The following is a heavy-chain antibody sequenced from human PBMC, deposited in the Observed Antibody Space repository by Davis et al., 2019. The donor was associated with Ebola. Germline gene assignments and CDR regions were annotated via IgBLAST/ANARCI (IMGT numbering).Heavy chain of an antibody. CDR2: INHSGST. Sequence: PSETLSLTCAVYGGSFSGYYWSWIRQPPGKGLEWIGEINHSGSTNYNPSLKSRVTISVDTSKNQFSLKLSSVTAADTAVYYCARGQLVVVAAFDYWGQGTLVTVSS. D-gene: IGHD2-15*01. V-gene: IGHV4-34*01. J-gene: IGHJ4*02. CDR1: GGSFSGYY. CDR3: ARGQLVVVAAFDY.